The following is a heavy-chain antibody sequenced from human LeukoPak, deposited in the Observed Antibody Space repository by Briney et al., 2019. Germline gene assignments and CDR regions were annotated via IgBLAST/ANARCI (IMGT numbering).Heavy chain of an antibody. CDR1: GYTFTSYD. CDR3: ATYIGGDNYYYYYYMDV. J-gene: IGHJ6*03. D-gene: IGHD2-21*02. V-gene: IGHV1-8*01. Sequence: PVASVKVSCKASGYTFTSYDINWVRQATGQGLEGMGWMNPNSGNTGYAQKFQGRVTMTRNTSISTAYMELSSLRSEDTAVYYCATYIGGDNYYYYYYMDVWGKGTTVTVSS. CDR2: MNPNSGNT.